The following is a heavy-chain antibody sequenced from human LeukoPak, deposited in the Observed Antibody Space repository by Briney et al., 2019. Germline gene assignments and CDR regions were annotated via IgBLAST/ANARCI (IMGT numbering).Heavy chain of an antibody. CDR1: GFTFSIYG. Sequence: PGGSLRLSCAASGFTFSIYGMHWVRQAPGKGLEWVAFIRSDGSDKYYADSVKGRFTISRDSAKNSLYLQMNSLRAEDTAVYYCARSPDGYSYGYLYWGQGTLVTVSS. J-gene: IGHJ4*02. V-gene: IGHV3-30*02. CDR2: IRSDGSDK. D-gene: IGHD5-18*01. CDR3: ARSPDGYSYGYLY.